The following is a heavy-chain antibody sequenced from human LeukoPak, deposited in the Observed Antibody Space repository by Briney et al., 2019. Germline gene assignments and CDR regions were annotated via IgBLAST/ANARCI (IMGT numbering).Heavy chain of an antibody. D-gene: IGHD3-10*01. V-gene: IGHV3-23*01. CDR3: ATANPTPRGINFDF. J-gene: IGHJ4*02. Sequence: PGGSLRLSCAPSGFTFSNYAMTWVRQPPGKGLEWVSVISDSGGTTYYAASVKGRFTISRASSKNVLYLQMNSLTTDDTAIYYCATANPTPRGINFDFWGQGALVTVSS. CDR2: ISDSGGTT. CDR1: GFTFSNYA.